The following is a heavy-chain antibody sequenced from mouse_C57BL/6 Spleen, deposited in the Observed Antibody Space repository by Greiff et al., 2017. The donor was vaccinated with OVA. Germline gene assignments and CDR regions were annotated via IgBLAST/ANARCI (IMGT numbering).Heavy chain of an antibody. CDR2: ISSGGSYT. CDR1: GFTFSSYG. D-gene: IGHD3-1*01. CDR3: AIDLGDY. Sequence: EVQLVESGGDLVKPGGSLKLSCAASGFTFSSYGMSWVRQTPDKRLEWVATISSGGSYTYYPDSVKGRFTISRDNAKNTLYLQMSSLKSEDTAMYYCAIDLGDYWGQGTTLTVSS. J-gene: IGHJ2*01. V-gene: IGHV5-6*01.